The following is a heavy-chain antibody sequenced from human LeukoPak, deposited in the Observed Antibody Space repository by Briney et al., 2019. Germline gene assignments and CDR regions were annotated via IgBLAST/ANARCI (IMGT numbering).Heavy chain of an antibody. CDR3: ARVKKVVLDAFDI. J-gene: IGHJ3*02. CDR2: IYPGDSDT. D-gene: IGHD2-15*01. Sequence: GESLKISCKGSGYSFTSYWIGWVRQMPGKGLEWMGIIYPGDSDTRYSPSFQGQVTISADKSISTAYLQWSSLKASDTAMYYCARVKKVVLDAFDIWGHGTMVFVFS. V-gene: IGHV5-51*01. CDR1: GYSFTSYW.